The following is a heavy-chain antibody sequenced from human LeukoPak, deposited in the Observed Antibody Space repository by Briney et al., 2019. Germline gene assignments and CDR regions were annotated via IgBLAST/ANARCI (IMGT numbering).Heavy chain of an antibody. J-gene: IGHJ4*02. CDR3: AKDRGGFDY. Sequence: GGSLRLSCAASGFTFSSYGMHWVRQAPGKGLEWVAVISYDGSNKYYADSVKGRFTISGDNSKNTLYLQMNSLRAEDTAVYYCAKDRGGFDYWGQGTLVTVSP. V-gene: IGHV3-30*18. CDR1: GFTFSSYG. D-gene: IGHD3-16*01. CDR2: ISYDGSNK.